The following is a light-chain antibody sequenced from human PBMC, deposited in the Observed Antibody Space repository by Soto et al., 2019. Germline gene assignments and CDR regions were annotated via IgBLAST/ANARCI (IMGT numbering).Light chain of an antibody. CDR1: QRISTY. CDR3: QQSYNTPRA. V-gene: IGKV1-39*01. CDR2: GAS. J-gene: IGKJ4*01. Sequence: DIQMSQSPSSLSASVGDRVTITCRASQRISTYLNWYQWRPGKAPRLLIYGASSLQSGVPSRFSGSGSGTDFTLTINTLQPEDFAVYFCQQSYNTPRAFGGGTKVELK.